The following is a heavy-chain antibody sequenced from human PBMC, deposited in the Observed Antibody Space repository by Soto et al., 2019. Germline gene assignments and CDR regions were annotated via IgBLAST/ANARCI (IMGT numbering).Heavy chain of an antibody. CDR2: IYYSGST. J-gene: IGHJ4*02. Sequence: SETLSLTCTVSGGSISSGDYYWSWIRQPPGKGLEWIGYIYYSGSTYYNPSLKSRVTISVDTSKNQFSLKLSSVTAADTAVYYCARGCSSTSCYNDYWGQGTLVTVSS. CDR3: ARGCSSTSCYNDY. D-gene: IGHD2-2*01. CDR1: GGSISSGDYY. V-gene: IGHV4-30-4*01.